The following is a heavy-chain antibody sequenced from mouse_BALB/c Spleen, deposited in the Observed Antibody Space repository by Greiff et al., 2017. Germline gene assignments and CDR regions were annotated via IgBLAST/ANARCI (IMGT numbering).Heavy chain of an antibody. Sequence: QVQLKQSGAELAKPGASVKMSCKASGYTFTSYWMHWVKQRPGQGLEWIGYINPSTGYTEFNQKFKDKATLTADKSSSTAYMQLSSLTSEDSAVYYCASPLTGTGRYYFDYWGQGTTLTVSS. J-gene: IGHJ2*01. CDR1: GYTFTSYW. V-gene: IGHV1-7*01. CDR2: INPSTGYT. D-gene: IGHD4-1*01. CDR3: ASPLTGTGRYYFDY.